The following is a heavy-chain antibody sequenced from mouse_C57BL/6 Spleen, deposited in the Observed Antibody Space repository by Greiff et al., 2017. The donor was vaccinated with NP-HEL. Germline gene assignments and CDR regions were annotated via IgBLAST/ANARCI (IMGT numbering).Heavy chain of an antibody. CDR2: IRSKSNNYAT. J-gene: IGHJ3*01. V-gene: IGHV10-1*01. CDR3: GRQDGSSYLVFAY. D-gene: IGHD1-1*01. Sequence: EVQRVESGGGLVQPKGSLKLSCAASGFSFNTYAMNWVRQAPGKGLEWVARIRSKSNNYATYYADSVKDRFTISRDDSESMLYLQMNNLKTEDTAMYYCGRQDGSSYLVFAYWGQGTLVTVSA. CDR1: GFSFNTYA.